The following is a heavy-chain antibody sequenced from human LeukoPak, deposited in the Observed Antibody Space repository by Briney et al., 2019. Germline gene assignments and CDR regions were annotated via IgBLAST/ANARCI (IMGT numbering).Heavy chain of an antibody. CDR3: ARVPTYGDYNYYYYYMDV. J-gene: IGHJ6*03. V-gene: IGHV4-39*07. CDR2: IYYSGST. Sequence: PSETLSLTCTVSGGSISSSSYYWGWIRQPPGKGLEWIGSIYYSGSTYYNPSLKSRVTISVDTSKNQFSLKLSSVTAADTAVYYCARVPTYGDYNYYYYYMDVWGKGTTVTVSS. CDR1: GGSISSSSYY. D-gene: IGHD4-17*01.